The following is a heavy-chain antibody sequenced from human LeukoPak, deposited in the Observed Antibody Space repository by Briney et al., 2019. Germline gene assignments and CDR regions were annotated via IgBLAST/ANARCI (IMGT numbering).Heavy chain of an antibody. CDR3: AKDIGKWLVRYYFDY. D-gene: IGHD6-19*01. CDR1: GFTFDDYA. J-gene: IGHJ4*02. V-gene: IGHV3-9*01. CDR2: ISWNSGSI. Sequence: GGSLRLSCAASGFTFDDYAMHWVRQAPGKGLEWVSGISWNSGSIGYADSVKGRFTISRDNAKNSLYLQMNSLRAEDTALYYCAKDIGKWLVRYYFDYWGQGTLVTVSS.